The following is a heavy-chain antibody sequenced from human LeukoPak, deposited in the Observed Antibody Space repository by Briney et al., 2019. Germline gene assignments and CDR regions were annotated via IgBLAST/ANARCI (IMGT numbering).Heavy chain of an antibody. CDR3: ARHSGTTADY. D-gene: IGHD3-10*01. CDR2: INYRGST. CDR1: GASISSSAYY. V-gene: IGHV4-39*01. Sequence: SETLSLTCTVSVSGASISSSAYYWGWIRRPPGKGLEWIATINYRGSTYYTPSLKSRVTISIDTSENQFSLNLSSVTAADTAVYYCARHSGTTADYWGQGTLVTVSS. J-gene: IGHJ4*02.